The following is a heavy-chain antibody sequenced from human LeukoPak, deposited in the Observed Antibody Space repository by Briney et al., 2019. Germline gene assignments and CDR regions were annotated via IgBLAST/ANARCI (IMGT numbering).Heavy chain of an antibody. J-gene: IGHJ2*01. CDR1: GFTFSTYA. CDR2: VRSDGSGT. Sequence: GGSLRLSCSASGFTFSTYALHWVRQAPGIGLRSVASVRSDGSGTYYADSVKGRFTISRDNSKNTVCLQMNSLRAEDTAVYYCAKRRYYDGSGYLYWFFDVWGRGTLVTVST. V-gene: IGHV3-64*04. CDR3: AKRRYYDGSGYLYWFFDV. D-gene: IGHD3-22*01.